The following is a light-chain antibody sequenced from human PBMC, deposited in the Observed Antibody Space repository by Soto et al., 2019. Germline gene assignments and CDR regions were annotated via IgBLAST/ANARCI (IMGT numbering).Light chain of an antibody. CDR1: SNDVGGYNF. Sequence: QSALTQPPSASGSPGQSVTISCTGTSNDVGGYNFVSWYRHHPGKAPKLIIYEVTKRPSGVPNRFSGSKSGNTASLTVSGLQAEDEADYYCNSYAGSNTYVFGTGTKLTVL. J-gene: IGLJ1*01. CDR2: EVT. CDR3: NSYAGSNTYV. V-gene: IGLV2-8*01.